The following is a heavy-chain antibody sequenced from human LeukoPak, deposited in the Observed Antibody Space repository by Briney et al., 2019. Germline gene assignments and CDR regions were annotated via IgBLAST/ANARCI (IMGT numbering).Heavy chain of an antibody. Sequence: SETLSLTCTVSGGSISSYYRSWIRQPPGKGLEWIGYIYYSGSTNYNPSLKSRVTISVDTSKNQFSLKLSSVTAADTAVYYCAGLTYDFWSGYQNSYFDYWGQGTLVTVSS. D-gene: IGHD3-3*01. CDR2: IYYSGST. CDR3: AGLTYDFWSGYQNSYFDY. V-gene: IGHV4-59*08. CDR1: GGSISSYY. J-gene: IGHJ4*02.